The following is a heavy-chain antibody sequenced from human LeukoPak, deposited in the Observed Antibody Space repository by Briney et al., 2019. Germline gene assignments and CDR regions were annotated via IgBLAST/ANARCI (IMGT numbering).Heavy chain of an antibody. J-gene: IGHJ6*03. CDR1: GYSFTSYW. D-gene: IGHD3-9*01. CDR2: IYPGDSDT. CDR3: ARLQLTGSTDYCYYYMDV. Sequence: GESLKISCRGSGYSFTSYWIGWVRQMSGKGLEWRGNIYPGDSDTRYCPSFEGQVTISANKSISTAYLQWSSLKASDTAMYYCARLQLTGSTDYCYYYMDVWGKGTTVTISS. V-gene: IGHV5-51*01.